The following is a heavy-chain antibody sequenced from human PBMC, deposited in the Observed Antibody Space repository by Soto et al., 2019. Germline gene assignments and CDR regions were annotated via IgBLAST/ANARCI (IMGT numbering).Heavy chain of an antibody. CDR3: AREGYCSGGSCYSGTDF. J-gene: IGHJ4*02. Sequence: SETLSLTCTVSGGSISSYYWSWIRQPPGKGLEWIGYIYYSGSTNYNPSLKSRVTISVDTSKNQFSLKLSSVTAADTAVYYCAREGYCSGGSCYSGTDFWGQGTLVTVSS. CDR2: IYYSGST. V-gene: IGHV4-59*01. CDR1: GGSISSYY. D-gene: IGHD2-15*01.